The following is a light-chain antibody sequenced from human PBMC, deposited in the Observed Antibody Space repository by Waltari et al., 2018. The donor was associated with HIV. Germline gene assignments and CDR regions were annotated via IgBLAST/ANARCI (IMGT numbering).Light chain of an antibody. CDR1: SSDVGGYNY. J-gene: IGLJ2*01. CDR2: EVT. Sequence: QSALTQPPSASGSPGQPVTIACTGTSSDVGGYNYVSWYQQYPGKAPKLMIYEVTKRPSGVPDRFSGSKSDNTASLTVSGLQAEYEADYYCSSYAGSNNYVVFGGGTRLTVL. CDR3: SSYAGSNNYVV. V-gene: IGLV2-8*01.